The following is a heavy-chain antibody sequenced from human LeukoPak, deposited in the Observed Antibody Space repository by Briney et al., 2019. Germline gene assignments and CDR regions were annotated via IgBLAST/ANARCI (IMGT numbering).Heavy chain of an antibody. Sequence: GGSLRLSCVASEFAFSDYRMNWVRQAPGKGLEWVANIKQDGGEKNFMDSVKGRFTISRDNAKNSLYLQMNSLRAEDTGVYYCARGSSMSQENDDFDSWGQGTLVTVSS. V-gene: IGHV3-7*01. J-gene: IGHJ4*02. CDR1: EFAFSDYR. CDR3: ARGSSMSQENDDFDS. CDR2: IKQDGGEK. D-gene: IGHD2-2*01.